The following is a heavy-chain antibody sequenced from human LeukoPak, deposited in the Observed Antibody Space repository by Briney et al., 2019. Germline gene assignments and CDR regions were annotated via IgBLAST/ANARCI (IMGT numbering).Heavy chain of an antibody. Sequence: SETLSLTCTVSGGSISNYYWSWIRQPAGKGLEWLGRMYSSEDTNYNPSLKSRVSMSVDTSKNQFSLKLSSVTAADTAVYYCARGATFRGTYYMDVWGNGTTVTVSS. CDR3: ARGATFRGTYYMDV. CDR2: MYSSEDT. V-gene: IGHV4-4*07. D-gene: IGHD3-10*01. CDR1: GGSISNYY. J-gene: IGHJ6*03.